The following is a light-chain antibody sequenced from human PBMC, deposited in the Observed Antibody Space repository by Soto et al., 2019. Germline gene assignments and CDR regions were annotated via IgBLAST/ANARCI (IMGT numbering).Light chain of an antibody. CDR3: SSYAGNNNFL. J-gene: IGLJ2*01. Sequence: QSVLTQPASVSGSPGQSITISCTGFSSDIGTYNLVSWYQQHPGKAPKLMIYEVTKRPSGVSNRFSGSKSGNTPSLTVSGLQADDEALYYCSSYAGNNNFLFGGGTKVTVL. CDR1: SSDIGTYNL. CDR2: EVT. V-gene: IGLV2-14*02.